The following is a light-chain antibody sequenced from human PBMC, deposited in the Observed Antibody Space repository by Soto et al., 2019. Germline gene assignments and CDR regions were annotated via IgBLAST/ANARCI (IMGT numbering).Light chain of an antibody. CDR3: QQYDNWPPWT. CDR2: GAS. CDR1: QSVSNH. V-gene: IGKV3-15*01. J-gene: IGKJ1*01. Sequence: EIVMTQSPATLSVSPGERATLSCRASQSVSNHLAWYQQKPGQAPRLLIYGASTRATGIPARFSGSGSGTEFTLTISSLQSEDFALYYWQQYDNWPPWTFGQGTKVEIK.